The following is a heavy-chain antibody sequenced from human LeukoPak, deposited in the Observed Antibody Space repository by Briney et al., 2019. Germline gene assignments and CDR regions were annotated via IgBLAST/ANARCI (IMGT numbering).Heavy chain of an antibody. CDR3: ARGGGLDV. J-gene: IGHJ6*02. CDR2: INHNGNVN. D-gene: IGHD3-16*01. V-gene: IGHV3-7*03. Sequence: GGSLRLSCVASGFTFGKYWMSWVRQAPGKGLEWVASINHNGNVNYYVDSVKGRFTISRDNAKNSLYLQMSNLRAEDTAVYSCARGGGLDVWGQGATVTVSS. CDR1: GFTFGKYW.